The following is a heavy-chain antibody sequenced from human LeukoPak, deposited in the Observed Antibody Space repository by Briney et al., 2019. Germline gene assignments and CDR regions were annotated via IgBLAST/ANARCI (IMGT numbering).Heavy chain of an antibody. D-gene: IGHD6-6*01. CDR1: GYTFTSYD. Sequence: PGASVKVSCKASGYTFTSYDINWVRQATGQGLEWMGWMNPNSGNTGYAQKFQGRVTMTRNTSISTAYMELSSLRSEDTAVYYCAGAPSIAARAPDYRGQGTLVTVSS. CDR3: AGAPSIAARAPDY. CDR2: MNPNSGNT. V-gene: IGHV1-8*01. J-gene: IGHJ4*02.